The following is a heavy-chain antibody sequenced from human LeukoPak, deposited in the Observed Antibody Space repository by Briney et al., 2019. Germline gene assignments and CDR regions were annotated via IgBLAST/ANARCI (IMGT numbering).Heavy chain of an antibody. D-gene: IGHD3-10*01. CDR3: ARAQLWFGELLVDY. V-gene: IGHV4-39*07. J-gene: IGHJ4*02. CDR1: GGSISMSSDF. CDR2: IYFTGST. Sequence: PSETLSLTRTVSGGSISMSSDFWGWIRQPPGRGLEWIGNIYFTGSTSYNSSLESRLTISVDTSKNQFSLRLTSVTAADTAVYYCARAQLWFGELLVDYWGQGALVSVSS.